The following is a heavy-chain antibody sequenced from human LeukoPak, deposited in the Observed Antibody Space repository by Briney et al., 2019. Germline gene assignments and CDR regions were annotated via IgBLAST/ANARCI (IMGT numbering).Heavy chain of an antibody. Sequence: PGRSLRLSCAASGFTFSSYAMHWVRQAPGKGLEWVAVISYGGSNKYYADSVKGRFTISRDSSKNTLYLQMNSLRAEDTAVYYCAREVDSYGYWYFDLWGRGTLVTVSS. V-gene: IGHV3-30*04. CDR3: AREVDSYGYWYFDL. CDR2: ISYGGSNK. J-gene: IGHJ2*01. CDR1: GFTFSSYA. D-gene: IGHD5-18*01.